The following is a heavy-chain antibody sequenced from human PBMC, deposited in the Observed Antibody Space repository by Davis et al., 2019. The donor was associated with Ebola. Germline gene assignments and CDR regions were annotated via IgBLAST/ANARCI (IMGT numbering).Heavy chain of an antibody. CDR2: IRSTTSYI. J-gene: IGHJ5*02. CDR1: GFTFSSYS. CDR3: ARAAAGRGTWFDP. Sequence: GESLKISCAASGFTFSSYSMNWVRQAPGKGLEWVSSIRSTTSYIYYADSVKGRFTISRDNAKNSLYLQMNSLRAEDMAVYYCARAAAGRGTWFDPWGQGTLVTVSS. D-gene: IGHD6-13*01. V-gene: IGHV3-21*01.